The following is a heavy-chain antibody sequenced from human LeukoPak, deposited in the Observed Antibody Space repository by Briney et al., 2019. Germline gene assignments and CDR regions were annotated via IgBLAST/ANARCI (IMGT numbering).Heavy chain of an antibody. CDR2: VYPGDSDSDT. CDR1: GYSFTSYW. J-gene: IGHJ4*02. Sequence: GESLKISCKGSGYSFTSYWIGWVRQMPGKGLEWMGVVYPGDSDSDTKYGPSFQGQVTISADKSISTAYLQWSSLKASDTAIYYCARRDYYGSGSYWGAFDYSGQGTLVTVSS. CDR3: ARRDYYGSGSYWGAFDY. D-gene: IGHD3-10*01. V-gene: IGHV5-51*01.